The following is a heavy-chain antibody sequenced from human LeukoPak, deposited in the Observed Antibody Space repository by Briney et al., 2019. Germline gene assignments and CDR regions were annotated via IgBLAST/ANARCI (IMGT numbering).Heavy chain of an antibody. CDR3: ARGGHCSSTSCYSHY. V-gene: IGHV3-30-3*01. CDR1: GFTFSRYA. D-gene: IGHD2-2*01. Sequence: PGRSLRLSCAASGFTFSRYAMHWVRQAPGKGLEWMAVISYDGSSRYYADSVKDRITISRDNSKNTLYLQMSSLRAEDTAVYYCARGGHCSSTSCYSHYWGQGTLVTVSS. CDR2: ISYDGSSR. J-gene: IGHJ4*02.